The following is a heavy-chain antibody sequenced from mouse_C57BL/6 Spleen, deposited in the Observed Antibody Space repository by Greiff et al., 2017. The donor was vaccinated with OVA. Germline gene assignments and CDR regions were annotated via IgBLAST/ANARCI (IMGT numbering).Heavy chain of an antibody. V-gene: IGHV5-4*01. Sequence: EVHLVESGGGLVKPGGSLKLSCAASGFTFSSYAMSWVRQTPEKRLEWVATISDGGSYTYYPDNVKGRFTISRDNAKNNLYLQMSHLKSEDTAMYYCARAPDYYGSSAMDYWGQGTSVTVSS. CDR2: ISDGGSYT. CDR1: GFTFSSYA. CDR3: ARAPDYYGSSAMDY. J-gene: IGHJ4*01. D-gene: IGHD1-1*01.